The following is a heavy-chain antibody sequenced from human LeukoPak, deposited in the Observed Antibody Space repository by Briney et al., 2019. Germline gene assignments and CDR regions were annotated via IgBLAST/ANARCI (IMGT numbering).Heavy chain of an antibody. CDR2: ISYDGSNK. Sequence: GGSLRLSCAASGFTFSSYGMHWVRQAPGKGLEWVAVISYDGSNKYYADSVKGRFTVSRDNSKDTLFLQMNSPKADDTAVYYCAREHYDDSGGYSSGLDVWGQGTTVTVSS. V-gene: IGHV3-30*03. CDR3: AREHYDDSGGYSSGLDV. D-gene: IGHD3-22*01. J-gene: IGHJ6*02. CDR1: GFTFSSYG.